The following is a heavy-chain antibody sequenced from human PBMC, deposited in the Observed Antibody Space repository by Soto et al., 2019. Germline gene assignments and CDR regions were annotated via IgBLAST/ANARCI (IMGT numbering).Heavy chain of an antibody. V-gene: IGHV3-21*01. Sequence: GGSLRLSCAASGFTFSSYSMNWVRQAPGKGLEWVSSISSSSSYIYYADSVKGRFTISRDNAKNSLYLQMNSLRAEDTAVYYCARDPYSGSYQDYYYYGLDVWGQGTTVTVSS. D-gene: IGHD1-26*01. CDR1: GFTFSSYS. CDR2: ISSSSSYI. CDR3: ARDPYSGSYQDYYYYGLDV. J-gene: IGHJ6*02.